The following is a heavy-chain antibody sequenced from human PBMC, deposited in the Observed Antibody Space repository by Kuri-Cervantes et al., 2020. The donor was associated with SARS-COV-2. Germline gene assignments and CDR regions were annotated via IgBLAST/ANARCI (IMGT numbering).Heavy chain of an antibody. J-gene: IGHJ6*03. Sequence: GGSLRLFCAASGFTFSSYSMNWVRQAPGKGLEWVSSISSSSSYIYYADSVKGRFTISRDNAKNSLYLQMNSLRAEDTAVYYCARVHKAGATYYYYYMDVWGKGTTVTVSS. V-gene: IGHV3-21*01. CDR3: ARVHKAGATYYYYYMDV. CDR2: ISSSSSYI. D-gene: IGHD1-26*01. CDR1: GFTFSSYS.